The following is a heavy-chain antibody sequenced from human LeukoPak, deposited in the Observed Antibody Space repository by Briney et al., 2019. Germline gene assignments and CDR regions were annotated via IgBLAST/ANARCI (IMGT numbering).Heavy chain of an antibody. D-gene: IGHD1-26*01. J-gene: IGHJ5*02. CDR3: ATWEWELLRNWFDP. CDR1: GGTFRGYA. CDR2: INPIFGTA. V-gene: IGHV1-69*13. Sequence: ASVKVSCKASGGTFRGYAISWVRQAPGQGLEWMGGINPIFGTANYAQKFQGRVAITADESTGTAYMELSSLRSEDTAVYYCATWEWELLRNWFDPWGQGTLVTVSS.